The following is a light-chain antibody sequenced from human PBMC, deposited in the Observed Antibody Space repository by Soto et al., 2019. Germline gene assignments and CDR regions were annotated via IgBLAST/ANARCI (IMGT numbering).Light chain of an antibody. CDR1: SSDVGGYNY. CDR3: SSYTSMSTLV. Sequence: QSALTQPASVSESPGQSITISCTGTSSDVGGYNYVSWYQQHPGKAPKIMIYDVSNRPSGVSNRFSGSKSGNTASLTISGLQAEDEADYYCSSYTSMSTLVFGGGTKLTVL. V-gene: IGLV2-14*01. CDR2: DVS. J-gene: IGLJ2*01.